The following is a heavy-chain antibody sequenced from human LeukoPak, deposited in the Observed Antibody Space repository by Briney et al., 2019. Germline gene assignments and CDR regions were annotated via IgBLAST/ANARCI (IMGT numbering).Heavy chain of an antibody. V-gene: IGHV1-8*03. CDR3: ASPNSTWNYGYYYMDV. CDR2: MNPNSGNT. J-gene: IGHJ6*03. D-gene: IGHD1-7*01. Sequence: GASVKVSCKASGYTFTSYDINWVRQATGQGLEWMGWMNPNSGNTGYAQKFQGRVTITTDESTSTAYMELSSLRSEDTAVYYCASPNSTWNYGYYYMDVWGKGTTVTVSS. CDR1: GYTFTSYD.